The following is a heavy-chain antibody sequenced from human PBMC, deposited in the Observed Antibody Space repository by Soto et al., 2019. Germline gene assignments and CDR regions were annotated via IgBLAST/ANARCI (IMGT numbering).Heavy chain of an antibody. CDR2: IWYDGSKK. D-gene: IGHD1-1*01. Sequence: QVQLVDSGGGVVQPGRSLRLSCVTSGFSFRDYGFHWVRQAPGKGLEWVAVIWYDGSKKYYADFVKGRFTISRGDSEHTVYLQMDSLRAEDTAVYYCARDLGSTNYYFDYWGQGTLVIVSS. J-gene: IGHJ4*02. CDR1: GFSFRDYG. CDR3: ARDLGSTNYYFDY. V-gene: IGHV3-33*01.